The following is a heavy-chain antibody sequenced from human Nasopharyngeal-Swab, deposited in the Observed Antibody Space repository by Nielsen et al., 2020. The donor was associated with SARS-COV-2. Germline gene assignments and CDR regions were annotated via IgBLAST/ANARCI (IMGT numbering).Heavy chain of an antibody. CDR3: ARLKRGGYSGYELNY. Sequence: ASVKVSCKASGYTFTSYYMHWVRQAPGQGLEWMGIINPSGGSTSYAQKFQGRVTMTRNTSISTAYMELSSLRSEDTAVYYCARLKRGGYSGYELNYWGQGTLVTVSS. CDR1: GYTFTSYY. J-gene: IGHJ4*02. CDR2: INPSGGST. D-gene: IGHD5-12*01. V-gene: IGHV1-46*01.